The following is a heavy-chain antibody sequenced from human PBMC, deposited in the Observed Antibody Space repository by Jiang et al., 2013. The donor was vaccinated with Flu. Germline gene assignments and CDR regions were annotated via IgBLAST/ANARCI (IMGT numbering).Heavy chain of an antibody. V-gene: IGHV4-34*01. D-gene: IGHD1-26*01. CDR2: IHHTGST. CDR3: ARPDVGATFTH. J-gene: IGHJ1*01. CDR1: GGSLSTYS. Sequence: SLTCAVYGGSLSTYSWTWIRQPPGKGLDWIGEIHHTGSTRCNPSLQSRVTISVDSSKNQIFLRVTSVTATDTAVYYCARPDVGATFTHWGQG.